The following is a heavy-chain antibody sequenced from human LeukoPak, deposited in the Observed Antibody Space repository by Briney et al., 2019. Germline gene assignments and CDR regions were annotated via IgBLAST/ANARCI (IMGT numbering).Heavy chain of an antibody. V-gene: IGHV3-7*01. Sequence: GGSLRLSCAASGFTFSSCWMSWVRQAPGKGLEWVANIKQDGSEKYYVDSVKGRFTISRDNAKNSLYLQMNSLRAEDTAVYYCARTDYGDYALGYWGQGTLVTVSS. CDR3: ARTDYGDYALGY. D-gene: IGHD4-17*01. CDR2: IKQDGSEK. CDR1: GFTFSSCW. J-gene: IGHJ4*02.